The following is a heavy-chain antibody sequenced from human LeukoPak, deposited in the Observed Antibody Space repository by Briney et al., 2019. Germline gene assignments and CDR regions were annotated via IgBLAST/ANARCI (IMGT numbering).Heavy chain of an antibody. D-gene: IGHD3-22*01. CDR1: GYTFTSHA. CDR2: INTNTGNP. CDR3: ARGSVPFPTPGYDSSGYFF. V-gene: IGHV7-4-1*02. J-gene: IGHJ4*02. Sequence: ASVKVSCKASGYTFTSHAMNWVRQAPGQGLEWMGWINTNTGNPTYAQGFTGRFVFSLDTSVSTAYLQISSLKAEDTAVYYCARGSVPFPTPGYDSSGYFFWGQGTLVTVSS.